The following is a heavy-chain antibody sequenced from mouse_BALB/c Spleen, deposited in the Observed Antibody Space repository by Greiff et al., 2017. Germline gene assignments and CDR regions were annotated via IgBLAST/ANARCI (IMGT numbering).Heavy chain of an antibody. Sequence: EVQLQQSGPELVKPGASVKMSCKASGYTFTSYVMHWVKQKPGQGLEWIGYINPYNDGTKYNEKFKGKATLTSDKSSSTAYLELSSRTSEDSAVYYYARGGNSHCFDYWGQGTTLTVSS. CDR1: GYTFTSYV. D-gene: IGHD2-1*01. CDR3: ARGGNSHCFDY. V-gene: IGHV1-14*01. CDR2: INPYNDGT. J-gene: IGHJ2*01.